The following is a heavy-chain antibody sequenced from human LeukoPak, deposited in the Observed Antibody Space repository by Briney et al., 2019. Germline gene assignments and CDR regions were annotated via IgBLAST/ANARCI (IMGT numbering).Heavy chain of an antibody. CDR3: ASRPPYYGMDV. CDR1: GFTFSSYN. J-gene: IGHJ6*04. V-gene: IGHV3-21*01. Sequence: GGSLRLSCAASGFTFSSYNMNWVRQAPGKGLEWVSSISSSSTYIHYADSVKGRFTISRDNAKNSLYLQMNSLRVEDTAVYYCASRPPYYGMDVWAKGPRLPSPQ. CDR2: ISSSSTYI.